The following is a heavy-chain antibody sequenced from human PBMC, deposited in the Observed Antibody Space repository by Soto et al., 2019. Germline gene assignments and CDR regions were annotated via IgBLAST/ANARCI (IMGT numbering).Heavy chain of an antibody. J-gene: IGHJ4*01. CDR2: ISGSGGST. CDR1: GFTFSSYA. D-gene: IGHD6-19*01. CDR3: AKGCHMTLSAGIDFDN. V-gene: IGHV3-23*01. Sequence: GGSQRLSCAASGFTFSSYAMSWVRQAPGKGLEWVSAISGSGGSTYYADSVKGRVTISRDNSKNTLYLQMNSLRAEDTAVSHRAKGCHMTLSAGIDFDNRG.